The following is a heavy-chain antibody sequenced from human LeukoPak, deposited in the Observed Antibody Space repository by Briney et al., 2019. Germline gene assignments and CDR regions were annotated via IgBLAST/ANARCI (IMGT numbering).Heavy chain of an antibody. J-gene: IGHJ5*01. CDR3: ARDNWVDC. Sequence: GGSLRLSCAASGFTFSSSAMNWVRQAPGKGLEWVSSINNVGSHIYYAGSVRGRFTISRDNAKNLLYLQMNSLKVEDTARYYCARDNWVDCWGQGTLVTVSS. CDR2: INNVGSHI. V-gene: IGHV3-21*04. CDR1: GFTFSSSA.